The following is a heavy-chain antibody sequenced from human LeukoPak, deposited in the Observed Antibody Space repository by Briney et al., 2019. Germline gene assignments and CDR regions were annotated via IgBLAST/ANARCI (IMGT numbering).Heavy chain of an antibody. CDR3: ARGGHCSSTSCYSHY. CDR1: GFTFSRYS. V-gene: IGHV3-21*01. J-gene: IGHJ4*02. D-gene: IGHD2-2*01. Sequence: GGSLRLSCAASGFTFSRYSMNWVRQAPGRGLEWVSSISSSSTYIYYGDSVKGRLTISRDNAKNSLYLPMNSRRAEDTAVDYCARGGHCSSTSCYSHYWGQGTLVTVSS. CDR2: ISSSSTYI.